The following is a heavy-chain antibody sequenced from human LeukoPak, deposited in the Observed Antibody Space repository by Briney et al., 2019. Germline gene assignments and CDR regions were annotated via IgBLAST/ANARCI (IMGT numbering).Heavy chain of an antibody. CDR3: ARGRRYDFWSGYPIPSCYMDV. J-gene: IGHJ6*03. V-gene: IGHV1-2*02. CDR2: INPNSGGT. CDR1: GYTFTGYY. Sequence: ASVKVSCKASGYTFTGYYMHWVRQAPGQGLEWMGWINPNSGGTNYAQKFQGRVTITRNTSISTAYMELSSLRSEDTAVYYCARGRRYDFWSGYPIPSCYMDVWGKGTTVTVSS. D-gene: IGHD3-3*01.